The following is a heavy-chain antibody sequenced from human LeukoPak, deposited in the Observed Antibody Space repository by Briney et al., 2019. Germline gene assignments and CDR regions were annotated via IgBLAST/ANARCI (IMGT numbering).Heavy chain of an antibody. V-gene: IGHV3-23*01. Sequence: GGSLRLSCAASGFTFSSYAMTWVRQAPGKGLDWVSAVSGSGGSTYYADSVKGRFTISRDNSKNTLYLQMNGLRAEDTAVYYCARQVVGATFQYYFDYWGQGTLVTVSS. CDR1: GFTFSSYA. CDR2: VSGSGGST. D-gene: IGHD1-26*01. CDR3: ARQVVGATFQYYFDY. J-gene: IGHJ4*02.